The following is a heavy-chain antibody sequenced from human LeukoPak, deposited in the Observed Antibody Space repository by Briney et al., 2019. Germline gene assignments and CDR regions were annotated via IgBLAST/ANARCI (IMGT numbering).Heavy chain of an antibody. CDR1: GFTFSSYA. D-gene: IGHD6-13*01. J-gene: IGHJ5*01. CDR2: ITETGAGT. V-gene: IGHV3-23*01. Sequence: GGSLRLSCAASGFTFSSYAMSWVRQAPGKGLEWVSAITETGAGTYYADSVEGRFTMSRDNSRNTVYLQMDSLRAEDTAVYFCARGTAAAANRNWFDSWGQGTLVTVSS. CDR3: ARGTAAAANRNWFDS.